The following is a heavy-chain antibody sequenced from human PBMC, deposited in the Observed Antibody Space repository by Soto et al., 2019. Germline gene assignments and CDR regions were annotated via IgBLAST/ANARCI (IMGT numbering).Heavy chain of an antibody. CDR2: TYYRSKWYN. J-gene: IGHJ6*02. D-gene: IGHD3-10*01. CDR3: ARDREAYYYYYGMDV. Sequence: PSQTLSLTCAISGDRVSGNSAAGNWSIHSPSRGLEWLGRTYYRSKWYNDYAVSVKSRITINPDTSKNQFSLQLNSVTPEDTAVYYCARDREAYYYYYGMDVWGQGTTVTVSS. V-gene: IGHV6-1*01. CDR1: GDRVSGNSAA.